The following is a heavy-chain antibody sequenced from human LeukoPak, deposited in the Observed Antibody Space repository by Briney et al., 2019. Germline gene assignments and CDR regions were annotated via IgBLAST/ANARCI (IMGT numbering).Heavy chain of an antibody. J-gene: IGHJ4*02. D-gene: IGHD3-3*01. CDR1: GFTFSSYA. V-gene: IGHV3-23*01. CDR2: ISGSGGST. Sequence: GGSLRLSCAASGFTFSSYAMRWVRQAPGKGLEWVSAISGSGGSTYYADSVKGRFTISRDNSKNTLYLQMNSLRAEDTALYYCAKDAKRNYDFWDRFDYWGQGTLVTVSS. CDR3: AKDAKRNYDFWDRFDY.